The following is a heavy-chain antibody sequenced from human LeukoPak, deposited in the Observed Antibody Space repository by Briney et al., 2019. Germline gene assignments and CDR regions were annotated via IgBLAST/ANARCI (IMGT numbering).Heavy chain of an antibody. D-gene: IGHD2-15*01. J-gene: IGHJ5*02. Sequence: PGGSLRLSCVASGFTFDDHAMHWVRQVPGKGLEWVSLISGDGDYTYYADSVKGRFTISRDNSKNSLHLQMNSLRSEDTALYYCAKAQGYCGGGSCYHWSDPWGQGTLVTVSS. V-gene: IGHV3-43*02. CDR1: GFTFDDHA. CDR3: AKAQGYCGGGSCYHWSDP. CDR2: ISGDGDYT.